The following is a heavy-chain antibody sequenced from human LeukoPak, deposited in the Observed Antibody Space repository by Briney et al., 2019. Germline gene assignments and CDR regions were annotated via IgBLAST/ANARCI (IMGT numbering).Heavy chain of an antibody. CDR1: GGSISSSSYY. D-gene: IGHD5-12*01. Sequence: SETLSLTCTVSGGSISSSSYYWGWIRQPPGKGLEWIGSIYYSGSTYYNPSLKSRVTMSVDTSKNQFSLKLSSVTAADTAVYYRARVGGYSGYDDHFDYWGQGTLVTVSS. V-gene: IGHV4-39*07. CDR3: ARVGGYSGYDDHFDY. CDR2: IYYSGST. J-gene: IGHJ4*02.